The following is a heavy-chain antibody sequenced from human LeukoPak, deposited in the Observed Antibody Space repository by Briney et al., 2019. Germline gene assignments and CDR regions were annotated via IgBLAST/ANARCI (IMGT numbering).Heavy chain of an antibody. V-gene: IGHV3-23*01. CDR1: GFTLSSYA. J-gene: IGHJ4*02. D-gene: IGHD7-27*01. Sequence: GGSLRLPCAASGFTLSSYAMSWVRQAPGKGLEWVSAISGSGGSTYYADSVKGRFTISRGNSKNTLYLQMNSLRDEDTAVYYCAKDGGLWVSAHWGDSWGRGTLVTVSS. CDR3: AKDGGLWVSAHWGDS. CDR2: ISGSGGST.